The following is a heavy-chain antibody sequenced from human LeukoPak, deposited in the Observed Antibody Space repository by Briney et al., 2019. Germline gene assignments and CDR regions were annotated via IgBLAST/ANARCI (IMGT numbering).Heavy chain of an antibody. CDR1: GGSISSSSYY. CDR3: ARHMGDIVVVVAAGNAFDI. CDR2: IYYSGST. V-gene: IGHV4-39*01. D-gene: IGHD2-15*01. Sequence: SETLSLTCTVSGGSISSSSYYWGWIRQPPGKGLEWIGSIYYSGSTYCNPSLKSRVTISVDTSKNQFSLKLSSVTAADTAVYYCARHMGDIVVVVAAGNAFDIWGQGTMVTVSS. J-gene: IGHJ3*02.